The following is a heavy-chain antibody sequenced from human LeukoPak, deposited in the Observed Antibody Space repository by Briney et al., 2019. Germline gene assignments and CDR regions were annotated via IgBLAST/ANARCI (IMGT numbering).Heavy chain of an antibody. Sequence: ASVKGSCKASGYTFTTYGINWVRQAPGQGLEWMGWISVYNGNTNYAENLQDRVTMTTDTSTSTAYIELRSLRSDATAVCNCVRDMGCYYNYYYYGMDVWGQGTTVTVSS. J-gene: IGHJ6*02. CDR1: GYTFTTYG. V-gene: IGHV1-18*01. D-gene: IGHD3-10*01. CDR2: ISVYNGNT. CDR3: VRDMGCYYNYYYYGMDV.